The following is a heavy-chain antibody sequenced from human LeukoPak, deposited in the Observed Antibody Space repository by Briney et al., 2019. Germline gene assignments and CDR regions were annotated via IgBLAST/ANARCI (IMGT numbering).Heavy chain of an antibody. V-gene: IGHV1-69*01. Sequence: ASVKVSCKASGGTFSSYAISWVRQAPGQGLEWMGGIIPIFGTANYAQKFQGRVTITADESTSTAYMELSSLRSEDTAVYYCARDYRRYYYDSSGYSPYYFDYWGQGTLVTVSS. J-gene: IGHJ4*02. CDR1: GGTFSSYA. CDR2: IIPIFGTA. D-gene: IGHD3-22*01. CDR3: ARDYRRYYYDSSGYSPYYFDY.